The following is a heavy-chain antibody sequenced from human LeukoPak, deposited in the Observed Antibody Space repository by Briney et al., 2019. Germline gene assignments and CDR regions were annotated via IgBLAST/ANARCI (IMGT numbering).Heavy chain of an antibody. D-gene: IGHD3-9*01. CDR1: RGSISSAGYY. CDR2: VYTSGRT. V-gene: IGHV4-61*02. Sequence: SQTLSLTCTVSRGSISSAGYYWSWIRQPAGKGLEWIGRVYTSGRTNYIPSLKSRVTISLDTSNKQFSLSLRSVTAADTAVYYCARESKRFDLLTGSYSFDFWGQGTLVPVSS. J-gene: IGHJ4*02. CDR3: ARESKRFDLLTGSYSFDF.